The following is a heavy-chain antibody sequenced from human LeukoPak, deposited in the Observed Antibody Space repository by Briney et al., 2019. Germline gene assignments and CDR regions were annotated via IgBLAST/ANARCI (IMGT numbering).Heavy chain of an antibody. CDR1: GGSISSSNW. J-gene: IGHJ4*02. CDR3: ARDYGSGYDSLFHFDY. CDR2: VYHSGST. D-gene: IGHD5-12*01. V-gene: IGHV4-4*02. Sequence: SETLSLTCAVSGGSISSSNWWSWVRQPPGKGLEWIGYVYHSGSTYYNPSLKSRVTISVDRSKNQFSLKLSSVTAADTAVYYCARDYGSGYDSLFHFDYWGQGTLVTVSS.